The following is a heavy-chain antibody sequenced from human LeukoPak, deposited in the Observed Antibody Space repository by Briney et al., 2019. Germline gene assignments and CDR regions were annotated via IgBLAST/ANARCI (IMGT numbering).Heavy chain of an antibody. D-gene: IGHD4-17*01. V-gene: IGHV3-23*01. CDR1: GFTFSSYA. J-gene: IGHJ5*02. Sequence: GGPLRLSCAASGFTFSSYAMSWVRQAPGKGLEWVSAISGSGGSTYYADSVKGRFTISRDNSKNTLYLQMNSLRAEDTAVYYCAKSVGYGDYADWFDPWGQGTLVTVSS. CDR2: ISGSGGST. CDR3: AKSVGYGDYADWFDP.